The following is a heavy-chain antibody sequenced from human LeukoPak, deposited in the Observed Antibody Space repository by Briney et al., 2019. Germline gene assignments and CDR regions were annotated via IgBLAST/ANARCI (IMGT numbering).Heavy chain of an antibody. Sequence: SVKVSCKASGGTFSSYAISWVRQAPGQGLEWMGGIIPIFGTANYAQKFQGRVTITADESTSTAYMELSSLRSEDTAVYYCAIEMEGYCSSTSCVGVGNWFDPWGQGTLVTVSS. V-gene: IGHV1-69*01. J-gene: IGHJ5*02. CDR2: IIPIFGTA. D-gene: IGHD2-2*01. CDR3: AIEMEGYCSSTSCVGVGNWFDP. CDR1: GGTFSSYA.